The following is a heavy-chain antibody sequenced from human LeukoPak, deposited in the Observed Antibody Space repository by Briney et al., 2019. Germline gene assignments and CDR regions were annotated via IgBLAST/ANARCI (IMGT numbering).Heavy chain of an antibody. Sequence: GGPLRLSCAASGFTFSSFEMNWVRQAPGKGLEWVSYISFSGNTIYYADSVKGRFTISRDNAKNSLYLQMNSLRAEDTAVYYCARDRYSNFYDYWGQGTVVTVSS. J-gene: IGHJ4*02. CDR1: GFTFSSFE. D-gene: IGHD4-11*01. CDR2: ISFSGNTI. V-gene: IGHV3-48*03. CDR3: ARDRYSNFYDY.